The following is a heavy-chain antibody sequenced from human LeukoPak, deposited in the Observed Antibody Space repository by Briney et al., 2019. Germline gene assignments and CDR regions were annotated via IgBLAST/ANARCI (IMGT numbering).Heavy chain of an antibody. D-gene: IGHD3-22*01. CDR1: GYTFTGYY. V-gene: IGHV1-2*02. Sequence: ASVKVSCKASGYTFTGYYMHWVRQAPGQRLEWMGWINPNSGGTNYAQKFQCRVTMTRHTSISTAYMELSRLRSDGTAVYYCARPYYYDRGVSFGAFDIWGQGTMVTVS. CDR2: INPNSGGT. J-gene: IGHJ3*02. CDR3: ARPYYYDRGVSFGAFDI.